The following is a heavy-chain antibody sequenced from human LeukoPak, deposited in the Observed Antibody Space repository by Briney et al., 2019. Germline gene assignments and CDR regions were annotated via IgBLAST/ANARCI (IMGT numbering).Heavy chain of an antibody. CDR1: GFXFSNAW. D-gene: IGHD2-8*01. Sequence: GGSLRLSCAASGFXFSNAWITWVRQAPGRGLEWVGRIKRKTDGGTTDYAAPVKGGFTISRDDSKNTLYLQMNSLKTEDTAVYYCSTVRYCTTDVCYTPFDYWGQGTLVTVSS. CDR2: IKRKTDGGTT. J-gene: IGHJ4*02. V-gene: IGHV3-15*01. CDR3: STVRYCTTDVCYTPFDY.